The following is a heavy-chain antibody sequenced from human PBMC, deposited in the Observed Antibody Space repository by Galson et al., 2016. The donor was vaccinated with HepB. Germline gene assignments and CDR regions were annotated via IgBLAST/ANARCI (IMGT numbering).Heavy chain of an antibody. D-gene: IGHD5-18*01. CDR1: GGTFSRHA. CDR3: ARDEYTAMRS. CDR2: IIPLSGTT. J-gene: IGHJ4*02. V-gene: IGHV1-69*13. Sequence: SVKVSCKASGGTFSRHAINWVRQAPGQGLEWVGGIIPLSGTTNCAQKFQGRVTITADESTSTAYMELSSLRSEDTAVYFCARDEYTAMRSWGQGTLVTVSS.